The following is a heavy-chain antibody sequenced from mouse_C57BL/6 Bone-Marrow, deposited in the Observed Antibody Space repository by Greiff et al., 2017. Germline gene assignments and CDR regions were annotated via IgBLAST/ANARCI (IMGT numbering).Heavy chain of an antibody. V-gene: IGHV7-3*01. CDR1: GFTFTDYY. Sequence: EVKLMESGGGLVQPGGSLSLSCAASGFTFTDYYMSWVHQPPGKALEWLGFIRNKANGYTTEYSASVKGRFTISRDKSQSILYLQMNALRAEDSATYYCARSTADYWGQGTSVTVSS. CDR3: ARSTADY. CDR2: IRNKANGYTT. J-gene: IGHJ4*01.